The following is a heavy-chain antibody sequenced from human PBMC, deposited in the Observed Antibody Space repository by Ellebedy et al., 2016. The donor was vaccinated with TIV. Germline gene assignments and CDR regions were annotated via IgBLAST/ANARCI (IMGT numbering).Heavy chain of an antibody. CDR3: ARPLSGAPKSAFDI. CDR2: INPSGDST. Sequence: AASVKVSCKASGYTFTSYYMHWVRQAPGQGLEWMGMINPSGDSTSYAQKFQGRVTMIRDTSTSTVYMELSSLRSEDTAVYYCARPLSGAPKSAFDIWGQGTMVTVSS. D-gene: IGHD1-26*01. J-gene: IGHJ3*02. CDR1: GYTFTSYY. V-gene: IGHV1-46*01.